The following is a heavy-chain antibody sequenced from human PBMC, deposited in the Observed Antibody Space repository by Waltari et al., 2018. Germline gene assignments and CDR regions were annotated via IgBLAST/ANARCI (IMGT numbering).Heavy chain of an antibody. V-gene: IGHV4-38-2*01. D-gene: IGHD3-10*01. CDR3: ARNNRGAGAFDF. CDR2: IFHNGPS. CDR1: NYSISRGFY. J-gene: IGHJ4*02. Sequence: QVHLQESGPGLVKPSETLSLTCAVSNYSISRGFYWAWIRQPPGGGLGWIGSIFHNGPSHYNPSLRSRVIMSVDTSKNQLSLRLNSVTATDAAVYSCARNNRGAGAFDFWGQGILVTVSS.